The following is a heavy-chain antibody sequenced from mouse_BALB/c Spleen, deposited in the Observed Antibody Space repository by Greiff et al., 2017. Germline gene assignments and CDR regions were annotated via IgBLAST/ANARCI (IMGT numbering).Heavy chain of an antibody. CDR2: ISSGSSTI. Sequence: EVKVEESGGGLVQPGGSRKLSCAASGFTFSSFGMHWVRQAPEKGLEWVAYISSGSSTIYYADTVKGRFTISRDNPKNTLFLQMTSLRSEDTAMYYCAREYGNYFDYWGQGTTLTVSS. J-gene: IGHJ2*01. CDR1: GFTFSSFG. D-gene: IGHD2-10*02. CDR3: AREYGNYFDY. V-gene: IGHV5-17*02.